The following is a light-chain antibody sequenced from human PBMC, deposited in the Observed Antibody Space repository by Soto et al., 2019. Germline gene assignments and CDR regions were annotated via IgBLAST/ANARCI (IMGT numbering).Light chain of an antibody. CDR1: QTISQW. Sequence: DIQMTQSPSTVSASVGDTVIITCRASQTISQWLAWYQQRPGKAPNLLIYDASSLESGVPSRFSGSGSGTDFTLAITNLQPDDFATYYCHPYDTESTFGQATNVEIK. V-gene: IGKV1-5*01. CDR3: HPYDTEST. CDR2: DAS. J-gene: IGKJ1*01.